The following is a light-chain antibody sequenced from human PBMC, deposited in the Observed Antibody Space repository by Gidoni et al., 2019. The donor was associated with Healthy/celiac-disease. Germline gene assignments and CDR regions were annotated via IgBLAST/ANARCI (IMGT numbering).Light chain of an antibody. CDR2: FDS. CDR3: HVCDSSSDHPGI. Sequence: SYVLPQQPPVSVAPGKTARITSGGNNLGSTRVHSYQLMPGQAPVLISYFDSDRPSGIPARFSVSNSGNTATLTISRVDAGDEADYYCHVCDSSSDHPGIFGGGTNLTVL. CDR1: NLGSTR. J-gene: IGLJ2*01. V-gene: IGLV3-21*04.